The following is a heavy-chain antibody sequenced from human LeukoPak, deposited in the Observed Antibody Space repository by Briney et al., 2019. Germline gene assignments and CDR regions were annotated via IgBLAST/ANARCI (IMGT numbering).Heavy chain of an antibody. Sequence: SETLSLTCAVSGGSFSGYYWSWIRQPPGKGLEWIGEINHSGSTNYNPSLKSRVTISVDTSKNQFSLKLSSVAAADTAVYYCARRCSGGSCYNYWGQGTLVTVSS. CDR1: GGSFSGYY. V-gene: IGHV4-34*01. CDR3: ARRCSGGSCYNY. CDR2: INHSGST. D-gene: IGHD2-15*01. J-gene: IGHJ4*02.